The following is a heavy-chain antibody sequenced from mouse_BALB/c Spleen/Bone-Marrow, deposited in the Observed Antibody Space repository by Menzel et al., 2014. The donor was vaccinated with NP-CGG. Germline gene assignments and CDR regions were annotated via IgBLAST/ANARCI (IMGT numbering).Heavy chain of an antibody. J-gene: IGHJ2*01. CDR3: LTAGFDY. CDR1: GYTFTSYW. D-gene: IGHD3-1*01. CDR2: FYPGNSDT. Sequence: VQLQQSGTVLARPGASVKMPCKASGYTFTSYWMHWIKPRPGQGLEWIGAFYPGNSDTIYDQKFKGKAKLTAVTSTSTAYMELSSLTNEDSAVYFCLTAGFDYWGQGTTLTVSS. V-gene: IGHV1-5*01.